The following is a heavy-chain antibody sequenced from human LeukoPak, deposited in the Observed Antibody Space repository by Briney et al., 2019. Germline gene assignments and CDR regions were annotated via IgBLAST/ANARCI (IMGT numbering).Heavy chain of an antibody. CDR1: GFTFDDYG. J-gene: IGHJ4*02. CDR3: ARDRLRSGSYGPIDY. CDR2: INWNGGST. V-gene: IGHV3-20*04. D-gene: IGHD1-26*01. Sequence: GGSLRLSCAASGFTFDDYGMSWVRQAPGKGREWVSGINWNGGSTGYADSVKGRFTISRDNAKNSLYLQMNSLRAEDTALYYCARDRLRSGSYGPIDYWGQGTLVTVSS.